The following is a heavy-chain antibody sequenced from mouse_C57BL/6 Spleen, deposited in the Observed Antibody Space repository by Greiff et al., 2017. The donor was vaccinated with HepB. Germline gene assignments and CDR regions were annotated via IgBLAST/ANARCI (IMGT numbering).Heavy chain of an antibody. J-gene: IGHJ1*03. CDR1: GFNIKDDY. Sequence: DVKLQESGAELVRPGASVKLSCTASGFNIKDDYMHWVKQRPEQGLEWIGWIDPENGDTEYASKFQGKATITADTSSNTAYLQLSSLTSEDTAVYYCTRRYFDVWGTGTTVTVSS. V-gene: IGHV14-4*01. CDR3: TRRYFDV. CDR2: IDPENGDT.